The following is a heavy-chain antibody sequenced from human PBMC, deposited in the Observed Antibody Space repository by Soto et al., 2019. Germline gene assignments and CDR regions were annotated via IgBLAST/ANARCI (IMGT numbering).Heavy chain of an antibody. J-gene: IGHJ4*02. V-gene: IGHV5-51*01. D-gene: IGHD3-22*01. CDR3: ARALLDYDSSAYYKFIYS. Sequence: PGESLKISCKGSGYSFTSYWIGWVRQMPGKGLEWMGIIYPGDSDTRYSPSFQGQVTISADKSISTAYLQWSSLKASDTAMYYCARALLDYDSSAYYKFIYSLGQRTLLTVSA. CDR1: GYSFTSYW. CDR2: IYPGDSDT.